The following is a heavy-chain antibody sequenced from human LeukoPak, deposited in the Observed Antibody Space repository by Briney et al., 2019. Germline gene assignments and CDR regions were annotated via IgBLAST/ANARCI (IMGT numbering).Heavy chain of an antibody. CDR1: GFSFSSYA. Sequence: PGGSLRLSCAASGFSFSSYAMSWVRQAPGKGLEWVSCIGGSGDDTYYADSVKGRFTISRDNAKNTLYLQMNSLRVEDTAVYYCAKEPPTSGKTFDYWGRGTLVTVSS. CDR2: IGGSGDDT. CDR3: AKEPPTSGKTFDY. D-gene: IGHD1-1*01. V-gene: IGHV3-23*01. J-gene: IGHJ4*02.